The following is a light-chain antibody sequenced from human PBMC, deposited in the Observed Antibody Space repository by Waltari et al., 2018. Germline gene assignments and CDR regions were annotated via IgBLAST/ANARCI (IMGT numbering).Light chain of an antibody. V-gene: IGKV1-5*03. J-gene: IGKJ2*01. Sequence: DIQMTQSPSTLSASVGDRVTITCRASQKIGTWLAWYQQKPGKAPDLRIYKVSTLQSGVPSRFSGSGSGTEFTLIISSLQPDDLATDCCQQYYSSPYTFGPGTKLEI. CDR2: KVS. CDR3: QQYYSSPYT. CDR1: QKIGTW.